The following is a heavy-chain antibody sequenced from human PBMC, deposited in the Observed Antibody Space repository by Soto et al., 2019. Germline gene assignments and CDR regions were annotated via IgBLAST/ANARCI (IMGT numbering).Heavy chain of an antibody. CDR1: GYTLTNYA. D-gene: IGHD2-15*01. V-gene: IGHV1-18*01. J-gene: IGHJ4*02. Sequence: ASVKVSFKASGYTLTNYAISWVRQAPGQGPEWMGWINTYNGNSNYAQKFQGRVTMTTDTSTNTAYMELRSLTSDDTAVYYCVRDCTGGSCFCIYWGQGTLVTVSS. CDR3: VRDCTGGSCFCIY. CDR2: INTYNGNS.